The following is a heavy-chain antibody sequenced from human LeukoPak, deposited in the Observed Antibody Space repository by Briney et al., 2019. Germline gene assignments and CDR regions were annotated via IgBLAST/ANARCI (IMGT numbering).Heavy chain of an antibody. CDR2: VNPNSGNT. D-gene: IGHD3-10*01. CDR3: AISSITMVRGVILSWFDP. V-gene: IGHV1-8*01. CDR1: GYTFTSYD. J-gene: IGHJ5*02. Sequence: ASVKVSCKASGYTFTSYDINWVRQATGQGLEWMGWVNPNSGNTGYAQKFQGRVTMTRNTSISTAYMELSSLRSEDTAVYYCAISSITMVRGVILSWFDPWGQGTLVTVSS.